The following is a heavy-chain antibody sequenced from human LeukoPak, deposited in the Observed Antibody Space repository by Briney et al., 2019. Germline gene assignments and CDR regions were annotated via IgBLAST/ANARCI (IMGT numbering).Heavy chain of an antibody. CDR2: ISTYNGNT. D-gene: IGHD3-22*01. V-gene: IGHV1-18*01. J-gene: IGHJ6*02. CDR1: GYTFTNYG. Sequence: ASVKVSCKASGYTFTNYGVSWVRQAPGQGLEWMGWISTYNGNTNYAHKLQGRVTMTTDTSTRAAYMELRSPRSDDKAVYYCTRENYETYSMDVWGQGTTVTVSS. CDR3: TRENYETYSMDV.